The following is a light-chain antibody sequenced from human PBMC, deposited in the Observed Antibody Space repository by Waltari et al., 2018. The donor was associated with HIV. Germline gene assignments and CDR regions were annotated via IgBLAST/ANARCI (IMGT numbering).Light chain of an antibody. Sequence: SYELTQPPSVSVSPGQTASITCPGDKLGDKYADWYQQKPGQSPELVIYEDNKRPSGIPERLSGSNPGNTATRTISGTQAMDEADYYCQAWDSSTVVFGGVTKLTVL. CDR2: EDN. CDR3: QAWDSSTVV. J-gene: IGLJ2*01. V-gene: IGLV3-1*01. CDR1: KLGDKY.